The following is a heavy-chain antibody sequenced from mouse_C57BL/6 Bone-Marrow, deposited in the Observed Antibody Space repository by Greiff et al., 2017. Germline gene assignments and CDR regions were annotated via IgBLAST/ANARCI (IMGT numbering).Heavy chain of an antibody. J-gene: IGHJ2*01. V-gene: IGHV1-55*01. CDR3: AREFYYGSPD. CDR1: GYTFTSYW. D-gene: IGHD1-1*01. Sequence: VQLQQPGAELVKPGASVKMSCKASGYTFTSYWMTWVKQRPGQGLEWIGYIYPSSGSTNYNEKFKSKATLTVDKSSSTAYMQLSSLTSEDSAVYYCAREFYYGSPDWGQGTTLTVTS. CDR2: IYPSSGST.